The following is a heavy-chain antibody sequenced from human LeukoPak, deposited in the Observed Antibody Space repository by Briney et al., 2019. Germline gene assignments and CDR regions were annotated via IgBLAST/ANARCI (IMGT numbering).Heavy chain of an antibody. Sequence: SQTLSLTCAVSGGSISSGGYSWSWIRQPPGTGLEWIGYIYHSGSTYYNPSLKSRVTISVDRSKNQFSLKLSSVTAADTAVYYCARARVTTSSRYFDLWGRGTLVTVSS. J-gene: IGHJ2*01. V-gene: IGHV4-30-2*01. D-gene: IGHD4-17*01. CDR2: IYHSGST. CDR1: GGSISSGGYS. CDR3: ARARVTTSSRYFDL.